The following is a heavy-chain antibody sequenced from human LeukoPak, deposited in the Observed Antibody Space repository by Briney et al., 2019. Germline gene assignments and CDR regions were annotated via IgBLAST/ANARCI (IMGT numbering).Heavy chain of an antibody. Sequence: ASVKVSCKASGGTFSSYAISWVRQAPGQGLEWMGGIIPIFGTANYAQKLQGRVTITADKSTSTAYMELSSLRSEDTAVYYCARDLRRDIVVVVAHFDPWGQGTLVTVSS. CDR2: IIPIFGTA. CDR3: ARDLRRDIVVVVAHFDP. J-gene: IGHJ5*02. CDR1: GGTFSSYA. V-gene: IGHV1-69*06. D-gene: IGHD2-15*01.